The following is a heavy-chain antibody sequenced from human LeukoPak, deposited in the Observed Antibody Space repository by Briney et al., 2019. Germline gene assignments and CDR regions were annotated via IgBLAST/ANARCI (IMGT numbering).Heavy chain of an antibody. J-gene: IGHJ3*02. CDR2: TRTKANSYTT. CDR1: GFTFNDHY. V-gene: IGHV3-72*01. CDR3: ARVGRYFDAFDI. D-gene: IGHD1-26*01. Sequence: GGSLRLSCAASGFTFNDHYMDWVRQAPGKGLEWVGRTRTKANSYTTEYAASVKGRFSISRDDSKNSLYLQMNSLKTEDTDVYYCARVGRYFDAFDIWGQGTMVTVSS.